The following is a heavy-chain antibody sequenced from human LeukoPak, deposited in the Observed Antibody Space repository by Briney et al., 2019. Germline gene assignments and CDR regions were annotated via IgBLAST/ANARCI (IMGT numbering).Heavy chain of an antibody. Sequence: SVKVSCKASGGTFSSYAISWVRQAPGQGLEWMGGIIPIFGTANYAQKFQGRVTITADESTSTAYMELSSLRSEDTAVYYCAREILKHCSSTSCWSDGMEVWGQGTTVTVSS. V-gene: IGHV1-69*13. CDR2: IIPIFGTA. CDR1: GGTFSSYA. D-gene: IGHD2-2*01. J-gene: IGHJ6*02. CDR3: AREILKHCSSTSCWSDGMEV.